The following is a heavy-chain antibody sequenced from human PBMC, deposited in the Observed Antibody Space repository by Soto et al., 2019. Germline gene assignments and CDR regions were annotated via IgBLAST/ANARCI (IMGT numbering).Heavy chain of an antibody. CDR1: GDSVSSNSAA. Sequence: PSQTLSLTCAISGDSVSSNSAAWNWIRQSPSRGLEWLGRTYYRSKWYNDYAVSVKSRITINPDTSKNQFSLQLNSVTPEDTAVYFCEKSLERQHYYFDYWAQGTLVTVSS. D-gene: IGHD1-1*01. CDR3: EKSLERQHYYFDY. J-gene: IGHJ4*02. V-gene: IGHV6-1*01. CDR2: TYYRSKWYN.